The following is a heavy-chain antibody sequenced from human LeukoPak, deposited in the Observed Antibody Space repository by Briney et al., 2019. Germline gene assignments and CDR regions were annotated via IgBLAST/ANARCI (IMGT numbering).Heavy chain of an antibody. CDR3: AKDARRSSGWYFFDS. Sequence: GGSLRLSCVASGFTFSTYDMGWVRQAPGKGLEWVSGISDGGDRTYYADSVKGRFTISRDNSKNTFYLQMNSLRAEDTAVYYCAKDARRSSGWYFFDSWGQGTLVTVSS. CDR1: GFTFSTYD. J-gene: IGHJ4*02. D-gene: IGHD6-19*01. V-gene: IGHV3-23*01. CDR2: ISDGGDRT.